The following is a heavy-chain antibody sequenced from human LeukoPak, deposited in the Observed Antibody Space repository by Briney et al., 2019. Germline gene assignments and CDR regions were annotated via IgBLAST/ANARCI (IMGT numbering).Heavy chain of an antibody. CDR1: GFTFSSSV. J-gene: IGHJ4*02. V-gene: IGHV3-23*01. CDR2: ISNSGGSI. Sequence: GGSLRLSCAASGFTFSSSVMGWVRQPPGKGLEWVSAISNSGGSINYADSVKGRFTISRDNSKNTLYLQMNGLSAEDTAIYYCAKGGYCSSTSCIFDYWGQGTLVTVSS. CDR3: AKGGYCSSTSCIFDY. D-gene: IGHD2-2*01.